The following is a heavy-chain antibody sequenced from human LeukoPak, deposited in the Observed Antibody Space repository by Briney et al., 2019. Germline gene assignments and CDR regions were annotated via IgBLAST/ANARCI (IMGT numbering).Heavy chain of an antibody. V-gene: IGHV1-2*02. CDR2: INPNSGGT. J-gene: IGHJ4*02. CDR1: GYTFTGYY. D-gene: IGHD3-10*01. Sequence: ASVKVSCKASGYTFTGYYMHWVRQAPGQGLEWVGWINPNSGGTNYAQKFQGRVTMTRDTSISTAYMELSSLRSEDTAVYYCAISQITMVRGVIGYYFDYWGQGTLVTVSS. CDR3: AISQITMVRGVIGYYFDY.